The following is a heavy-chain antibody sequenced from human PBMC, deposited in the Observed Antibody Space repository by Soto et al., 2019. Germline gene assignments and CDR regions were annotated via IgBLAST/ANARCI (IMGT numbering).Heavy chain of an antibody. J-gene: IGHJ4*02. Sequence: PGGSLRLSCAASGFTFDDYAMHWVRQAPGKGLEWVSGISWNSGSIGYADSVKGRFTISRDNAKNSLYLQMNSLRAEDTALYYCAKGDVVVVAATRYFDYWGQGTLVTVSS. V-gene: IGHV3-9*01. CDR2: ISWNSGSI. D-gene: IGHD2-15*01. CDR3: AKGDVVVVAATRYFDY. CDR1: GFTFDDYA.